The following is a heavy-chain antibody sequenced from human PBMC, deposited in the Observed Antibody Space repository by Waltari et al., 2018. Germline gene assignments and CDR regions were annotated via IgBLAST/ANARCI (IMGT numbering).Heavy chain of an antibody. Sequence: QLQLQQSGPGLVKPSESLSLTCTVPGASMSSSYWWSWVRQSPGKGLEWIGQINRSGRTNYHPAFETRVIVSIDTSNNQFSLKFPSATAADTAVYYCARDRGRGIYLDSWGQGTLVTVSP. V-gene: IGHV4-4*02. D-gene: IGHD2-15*01. CDR2: INRSGRT. CDR3: ARDRGRGIYLDS. J-gene: IGHJ4*02. CDR1: GASMSSSYW.